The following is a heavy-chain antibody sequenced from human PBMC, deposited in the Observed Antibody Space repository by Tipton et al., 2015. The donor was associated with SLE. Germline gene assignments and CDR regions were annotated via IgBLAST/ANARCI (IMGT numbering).Heavy chain of an antibody. D-gene: IGHD6-6*01. V-gene: IGHV4-31*03. Sequence: TLSLTCTVSGGSISSGGYYWSWIRQQSGKGLEWIGYIHYSGSAYYNPSLKSRLSISVDTSKNQFSLNLNSVTAADTAVYYRARRHYTSSSYFDPWGQGTLVTVSS. CDR2: IHYSGSA. CDR1: GGSISSGGYY. J-gene: IGHJ5*02. CDR3: ARRHYTSSSYFDP.